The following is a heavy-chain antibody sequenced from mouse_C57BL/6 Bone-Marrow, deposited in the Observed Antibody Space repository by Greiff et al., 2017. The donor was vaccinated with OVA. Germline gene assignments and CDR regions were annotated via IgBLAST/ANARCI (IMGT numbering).Heavy chain of an antibody. CDR2: IYPGSGNT. CDR1: GYTFTDYY. D-gene: IGHD1-1*01. Sequence: QVHVKQSGAELVRPGASVKLSCKASGYTFTDYYINWVKQRPGQGLEWIARIYPGSGNTYYNEKFKGKATLTAEKSSSTAYMQLSSLTSEDSAVYFCARERYYGSSPYFDYWGQGTTLTVSS. V-gene: IGHV1-76*01. CDR3: ARERYYGSSPYFDY. J-gene: IGHJ2*01.